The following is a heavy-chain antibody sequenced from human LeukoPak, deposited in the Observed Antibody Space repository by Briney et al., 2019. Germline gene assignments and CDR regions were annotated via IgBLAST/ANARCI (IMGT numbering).Heavy chain of an antibody. CDR2: MNPDPGST. CDR1: GYTFTSCD. V-gene: IGHV1-8*01. CDR3: ARVLGRPSLYYGMDV. J-gene: IGHJ6*02. Sequence: ASVKVSCKASGYTFTSCDIHWVRQATGQGLEWMGWMNPDPGSTGYAQKFQGRVTMTRDTSIGTAYMELSSLRSEDTAVYYCARVLGRPSLYYGMDVWGQGTTVTAS. D-gene: IGHD3-16*01.